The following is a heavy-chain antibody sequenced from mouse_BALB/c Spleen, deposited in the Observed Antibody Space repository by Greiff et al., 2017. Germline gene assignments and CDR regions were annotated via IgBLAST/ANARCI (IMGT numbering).Heavy chain of an antibody. V-gene: IGHV14-3*02. CDR3: ARREYGNYPDY. CDR1: GFNIKDTY. Sequence: LVESGAELVKPGASVKLSCTASGFNIKDTYMHWVKQRPEQGLEWIGRIDPANGNTKYDPKFQGKATITADTSSNTAYLQLSSLTSEDTAFYYCARREYGNYPDYWGQGTSVTVSS. CDR2: IDPANGNT. J-gene: IGHJ4*01. D-gene: IGHD2-10*02.